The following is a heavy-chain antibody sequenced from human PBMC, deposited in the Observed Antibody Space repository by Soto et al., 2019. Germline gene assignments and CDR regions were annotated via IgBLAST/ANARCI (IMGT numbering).Heavy chain of an antibody. D-gene: IGHD6-6*01. J-gene: IGHJ6*02. CDR1: GGTFSSYA. V-gene: IGHV1-69*13. CDR2: IIPIFGTA. CDR3: ARGDSSSSSRYPDAYYYYYYGMDV. Sequence: SVKVSCKASGGTFSSYAISWVRLAPGQGLEWMGGIIPIFGTANYAQKFQGRVTITADESTSTAYMELSSLRSEDTAVYYCARGDSSSSSRYPDAYYYYYYGMDVWGQGTTVTVSS.